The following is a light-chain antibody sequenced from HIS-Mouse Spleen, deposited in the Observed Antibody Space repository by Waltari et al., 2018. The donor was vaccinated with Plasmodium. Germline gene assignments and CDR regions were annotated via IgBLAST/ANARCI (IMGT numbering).Light chain of an antibody. CDR2: EGS. CDR3: CSYAGSSTNWV. Sequence: QSALTQPASVSGSPGQSITISCTGTSSDVGSYNLVSWYQQHPGKAPKLMIYEGSKRPSGVSNRFSGSKAGKTASLTISGLQAEDEADYYCCSYAGSSTNWVFGGGTKLTVL. J-gene: IGLJ3*02. V-gene: IGLV2-23*01. CDR1: SSDVGSYNL.